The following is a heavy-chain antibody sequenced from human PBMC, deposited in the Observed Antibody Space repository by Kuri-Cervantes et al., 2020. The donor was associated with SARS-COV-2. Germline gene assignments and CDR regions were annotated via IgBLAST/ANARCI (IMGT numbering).Heavy chain of an antibody. CDR3: ARLGGTTIGYNWFDP. V-gene: IGHV4-34*08. D-gene: IGHD1-26*01. Sequence: ESLKISCAASGFTFDDYGMSWVRQAPGKGLEWIGEINHSGGTNSNSSLESRVTMSIDTSKEQFSLKLTSVTAADTAVYYCARLGGTTIGYNWFDPWGQGTLVTVSS. CDR1: GFTFDDYG. CDR2: INHSGGT. J-gene: IGHJ5*02.